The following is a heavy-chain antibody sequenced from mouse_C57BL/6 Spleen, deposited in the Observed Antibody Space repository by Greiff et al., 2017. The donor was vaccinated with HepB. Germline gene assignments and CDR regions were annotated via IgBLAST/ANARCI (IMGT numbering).Heavy chain of an antibody. CDR1: GFNIKDDY. CDR2: IDPENGDT. D-gene: IGHD1-3*01. J-gene: IGHJ2*01. V-gene: IGHV14-4*01. CDR3: TTITTRDY. Sequence: EVQLQQSGAELVRPGASVELSCTASGFNIKDDYMHWVKQRPEQGLEWIGWIDPENGDTEYASKFQGKATITADTSSNTAYLQLSSLTSEDTAVYYCTTITTRDYWGQGTTLTVSS.